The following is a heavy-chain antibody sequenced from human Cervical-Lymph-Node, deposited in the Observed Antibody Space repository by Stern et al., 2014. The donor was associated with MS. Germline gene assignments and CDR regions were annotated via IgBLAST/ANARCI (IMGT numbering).Heavy chain of an antibody. V-gene: IGHV5-51*03. D-gene: IGHD6-13*01. CDR3: ARRKYSSSYYYYFGMDV. Sequence: EVQLEESGAEVKKPGGSLRFPCKGSGSTFSNNGIAWVRQMPGKGLGWMGSIFPGDSDARYSPSFQGQITISADKSSNTAFLQWNSLKASDTAMYYCARRKYSSSYYYYFGMDVWGQGTTVTVSS. J-gene: IGHJ6*02. CDR1: GSTFSNNG. CDR2: IFPGDSDA.